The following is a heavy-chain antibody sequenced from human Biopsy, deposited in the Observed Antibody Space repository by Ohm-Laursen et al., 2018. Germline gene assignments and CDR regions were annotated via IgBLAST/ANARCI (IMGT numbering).Heavy chain of an antibody. CDR3: VRGVDYYDPYHYYALDV. CDR1: GESFNGYY. CDR2: INHSGRT. J-gene: IGHJ6*02. V-gene: IGHV4-34*01. Sequence: SETLSLTCAVYGESFNGYYWSWIRQTPGKGLEWIGEINHSGRTNYNPSLKSRVTISVDTSKNQFSLKVRSVTAADTAVSYCVRGVDYYDPYHYYALDVWGQGTTVTVSS. D-gene: IGHD3-22*01.